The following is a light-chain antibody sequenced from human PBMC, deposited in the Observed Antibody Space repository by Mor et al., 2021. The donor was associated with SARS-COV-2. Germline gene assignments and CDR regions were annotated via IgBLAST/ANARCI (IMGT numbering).Light chain of an antibody. CDR3: AAWDDSLSGPV. V-gene: IGLV1-47*01. J-gene: IGLJ2*01. Sequence: SNKGGNYLYMYHQGTGNAPKHHKNRINKRPSGVPDRFSGSKSGTSASLAISGLRSEDEADYYCAAWDDSLSGPVFGGG. CDR2: RIN. CDR1: SNKGGNY.